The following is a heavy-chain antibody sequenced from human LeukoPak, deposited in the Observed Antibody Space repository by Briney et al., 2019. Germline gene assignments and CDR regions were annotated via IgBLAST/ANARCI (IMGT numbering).Heavy chain of an antibody. D-gene: IGHD6-13*01. CDR1: RGSTSTYY. CDR2: IYPSGNT. Sequence: PSETLSLTCTVSRGSTSTYYWSWIRQPAGKGLEWIGRIYPSGNTNFNPSLMSRVTMSIDTSKNQFSLKLSSVTAADTAVYYCARTTEAHSWRTRYYDYYMDVWGKGTTVTVSS. J-gene: IGHJ6*03. CDR3: ARTTEAHSWRTRYYDYYMDV. V-gene: IGHV4-4*07.